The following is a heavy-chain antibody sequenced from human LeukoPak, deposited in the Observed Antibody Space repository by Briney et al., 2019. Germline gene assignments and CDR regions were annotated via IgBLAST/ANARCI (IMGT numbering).Heavy chain of an antibody. CDR1: GFTFSDYY. D-gene: IGHD5-24*01. V-gene: IGHV3-11*05. CDR3: ARDGDGYNPRRVDY. J-gene: IGHJ4*02. Sequence: GGSLRLSCAASGFTFSDYYMSWIRQAPGKGLEWVSYISSSSSYTNYADSVKGGFTISRDNAKKSLYLQMNSLRAEDTGGYYCARDGDGYNPRRVDYWGQGTLVTVSS. CDR2: ISSSSSYT.